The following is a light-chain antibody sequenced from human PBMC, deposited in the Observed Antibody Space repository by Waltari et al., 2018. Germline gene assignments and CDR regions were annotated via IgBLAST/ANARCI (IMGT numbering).Light chain of an antibody. CDR2: WAS. V-gene: IGKV4-1*01. CDR1: QSVLYTSNNKNY. CDR3: QQYYTTPYT. J-gene: IGKJ2*01. Sequence: DIVMTQSPDSLAVSLCERATINCKSRQSVLYTSNNKNYFGWYQQKPGQPPKLLIYWASTRESGVPDRFSGGGSGTDFTLTISSLQAEDVAVYYCQQYYTTPYTFGQGTKLEIK.